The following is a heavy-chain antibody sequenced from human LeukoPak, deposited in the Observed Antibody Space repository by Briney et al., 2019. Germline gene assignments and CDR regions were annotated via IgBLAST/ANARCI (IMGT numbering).Heavy chain of an antibody. CDR1: GGSISSGSYY. D-gene: IGHD5-24*01. CDR2: IYTSRST. CDR3: ARGGRGGYNNWFDP. J-gene: IGHJ5*02. Sequence: SETLSLTCTVSGGSISSGSYYWNWIRQPAGKGLEWIGRIYTSRSTNYNPSLKSRVTISVDTSKNQFSLKLSSVTAADTAVYYCARGGRGGYNNWFDPWGQGTLVTVSS. V-gene: IGHV4-61*02.